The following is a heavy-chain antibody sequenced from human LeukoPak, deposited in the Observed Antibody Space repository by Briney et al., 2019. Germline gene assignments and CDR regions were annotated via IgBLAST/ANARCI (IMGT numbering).Heavy chain of an antibody. CDR2: IYSGGST. CDR1: GGSISSSSYY. CDR3: ARVLYRVFDY. D-gene: IGHD3-16*02. V-gene: IGHV3-66*01. J-gene: IGHJ4*02. Sequence: ETLSLTCTVSGGSISSSSYYWGWVRQAPGKGLEWVSVIYSGGSTYYADSVKGRFTISRDNSKNTLYLQMNSLRAEDTAVYYCARVLYRVFDYWGQGTLVTVSS.